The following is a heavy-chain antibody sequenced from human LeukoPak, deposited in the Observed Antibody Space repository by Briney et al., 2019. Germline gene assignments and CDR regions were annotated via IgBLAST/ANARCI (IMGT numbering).Heavy chain of an antibody. D-gene: IGHD6-19*01. CDR2: TSPKNKNA. CDR3: SRGVGAVGDY. Sequence: ASVKVSCKASGYTFTGYDINWVRQATGQGLEWMGWTSPKNKNAAYAQKFQGRVTMTSDTSISTAYMELSSLRSEDTAVYYCSRGVGAVGDYWGQGTLVTVSS. CDR1: GYTFTGYD. V-gene: IGHV1-8*01. J-gene: IGHJ4*02.